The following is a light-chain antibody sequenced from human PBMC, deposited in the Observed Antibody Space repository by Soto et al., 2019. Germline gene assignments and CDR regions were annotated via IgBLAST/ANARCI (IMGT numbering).Light chain of an antibody. Sequence: EIVLTQSPATLSLSPGERATLSCRASQSVSSYLAWYQQKPGQAPRLLIYDASNRATGIPARFSGSGSGTDFTLTISSLEPEDFAVYYCQQRSNWPEGPLTFGGGTKVDIK. J-gene: IGKJ4*01. CDR1: QSVSSY. CDR3: QQRSNWPEGPLT. CDR2: DAS. V-gene: IGKV3-11*01.